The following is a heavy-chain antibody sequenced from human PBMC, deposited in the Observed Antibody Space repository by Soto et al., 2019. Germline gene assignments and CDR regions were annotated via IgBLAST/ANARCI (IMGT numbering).Heavy chain of an antibody. D-gene: IGHD3-22*01. J-gene: IGHJ4*02. CDR3: AKEYVSSGYCPDY. CDR1: GFTFSSYA. V-gene: IGHV3-23*01. CDR2: ISGSGGST. Sequence: EAQLLESGGGLVQPGGSLRLSCAASGFTFSSYAMTWVRQAPGKGLEWVSVISGSGGSTYFADSVKGRFTISRDNSKTTLYLQESSLRAEDTAVYYCAKEYVSSGYCPDYWGQGTLVTVSS.